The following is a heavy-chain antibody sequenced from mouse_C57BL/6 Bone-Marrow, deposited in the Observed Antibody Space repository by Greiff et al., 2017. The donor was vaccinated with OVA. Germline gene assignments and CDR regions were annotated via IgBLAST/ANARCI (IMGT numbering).Heavy chain of an antibody. Sequence: QVQLQQPGAELVKPGASVKLSCKASGYTFTSYWMQWVKQRPGQGLEWIGEIDPYDSYTNYNQKFKGKATLTVDTSSSTAYMQLSSLTSEDSAVYYCARYYGSRRDYFDYWGQGTTLTVSS. CDR2: IDPYDSYT. CDR1: GYTFTSYW. D-gene: IGHD1-1*01. J-gene: IGHJ2*01. V-gene: IGHV1-50*01. CDR3: ARYYGSRRDYFDY.